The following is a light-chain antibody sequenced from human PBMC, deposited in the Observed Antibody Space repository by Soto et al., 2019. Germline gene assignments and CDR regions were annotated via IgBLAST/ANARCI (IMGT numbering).Light chain of an antibody. V-gene: IGKV3-11*01. CDR3: RKRSNWPSIT. J-gene: IGKJ5*01. CDR1: QSVSSY. CDR2: DAS. Sequence: IVLTQSPATLSLSPVSRATLSGRAMQSVSSYLAWYQQQPRQAPRLLINDASNRATGILARFSGSGSGTDFTLTISSLVPEDFAVYYCRKRSNWPSITFGQGTRVEIK.